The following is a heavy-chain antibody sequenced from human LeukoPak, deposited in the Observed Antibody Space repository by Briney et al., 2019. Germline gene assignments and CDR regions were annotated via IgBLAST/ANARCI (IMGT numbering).Heavy chain of an antibody. Sequence: SETLSLTCAVYGGSFSGYYWSWIRQPPGKGLEWIGEINHSGSTNYNPSLKSRVTKSVDTPKNQFSLKLSSVTAADTAVYYCARHPYYYDSSGYSRRNAFDIWGEGTMVTVSS. D-gene: IGHD3-22*01. CDR3: ARHPYYYDSSGYSRRNAFDI. CDR1: GGSFSGYY. J-gene: IGHJ3*02. V-gene: IGHV4-34*01. CDR2: INHSGST.